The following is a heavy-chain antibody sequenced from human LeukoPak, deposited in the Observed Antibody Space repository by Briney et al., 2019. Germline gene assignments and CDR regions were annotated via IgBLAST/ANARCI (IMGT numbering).Heavy chain of an antibody. V-gene: IGHV3-33*06. Sequence: GRSLRLSCAASGFSFSSHVIHWVRQAPGKGLEWVALIWYDGSNKYYADSVKGRFTISRDNSKNTVYLQMNSLRAEDTAEYYCAKDFYGSGSNYVGVFDYWGQGTLVTVSS. CDR3: AKDFYGSGSNYVGVFDY. CDR2: IWYDGSNK. J-gene: IGHJ4*02. D-gene: IGHD3-10*01. CDR1: GFSFSSHV.